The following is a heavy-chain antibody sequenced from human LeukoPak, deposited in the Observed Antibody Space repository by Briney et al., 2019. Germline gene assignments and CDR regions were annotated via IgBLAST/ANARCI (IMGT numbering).Heavy chain of an antibody. Sequence: SETLSLTCAVYGGSFSGYYWSWIRQPPGKGLEWIGEINHSGSTNYNPSLKSRVTITVDTSKNQFSLKLSSVTAADTAVYFCARGPPTDYYDSSGFYYVFDYWGQGTLVTVSS. D-gene: IGHD3-22*01. CDR2: INHSGST. J-gene: IGHJ4*02. CDR1: GGSFSGYY. CDR3: ARGPPTDYYDSSGFYYVFDY. V-gene: IGHV4-34*01.